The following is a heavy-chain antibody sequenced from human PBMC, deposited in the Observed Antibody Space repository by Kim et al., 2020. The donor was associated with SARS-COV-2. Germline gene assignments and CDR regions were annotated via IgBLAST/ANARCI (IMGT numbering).Heavy chain of an antibody. Sequence: ASVKVSCKASGYTFTSYYMHWVRQAPGQGLEWMGLINPSGGSTSYAQKFQGRVTMTSDTSTSTVYMELSSLRSEDTAVYYCARGTRIAARSGPPMVDDYWGQGTLVTVSS. CDR2: INPSGGST. CDR3: ARGTRIAARSGPPMVDDY. CDR1: GYTFTSYY. D-gene: IGHD6-6*01. J-gene: IGHJ4*02. V-gene: IGHV1-46*01.